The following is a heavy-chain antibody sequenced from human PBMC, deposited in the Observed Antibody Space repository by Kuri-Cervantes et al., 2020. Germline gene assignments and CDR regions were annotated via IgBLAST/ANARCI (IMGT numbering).Heavy chain of an antibody. D-gene: IGHD6-19*01. Sequence: GESLKISCAASGFTFSSYSMNWVRQAPGKGLEWVSSISSSSSYIYYADSVKGRFTISRDNAKNSLYLQMNSLRAEDTAVYYCARDTSYSSGWFSWGQGTLVTVSS. CDR1: GFTFSSYS. CDR2: ISSSSSYI. CDR3: ARDTSYSSGWFS. J-gene: IGHJ4*02. V-gene: IGHV3-21*01.